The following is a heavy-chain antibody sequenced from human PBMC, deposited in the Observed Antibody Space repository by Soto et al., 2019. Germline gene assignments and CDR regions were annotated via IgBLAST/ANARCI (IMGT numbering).Heavy chain of an antibody. CDR2: IYHAGST. CDR1: GDSISGYY. CDR3: ARAAATTPVNYFDY. J-gene: IGHJ4*02. Sequence: SETLSLTCTVSGDSISGYYCSWVRQTPGKGLDWIAEIYHAGSTNYNPSLKSRVTISVDKSKNQFSLKLSSVTAADTAVYYCARAAATTPVNYFDYWGQGTLVTVSS. D-gene: IGHD6-13*01. V-gene: IGHV4-4*02.